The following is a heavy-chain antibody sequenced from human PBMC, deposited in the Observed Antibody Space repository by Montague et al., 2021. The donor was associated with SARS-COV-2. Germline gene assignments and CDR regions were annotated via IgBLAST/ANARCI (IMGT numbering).Heavy chain of an antibody. J-gene: IGHJ4*02. V-gene: IGHV3-33*06. CDR1: GFTFSHSA. CDR2: IWHDGTKK. D-gene: IGHD6-25*01. CDR3: AKSKAAAGMASAFDV. Sequence: SLRLSCAASGFTFSHSAMHWDRQAPGKGLEWVAVIWHDGTKKFHANSVKGRFIISRDNSQNLLHLQMNSVRGDDTALYYCAKSKAAAGMASAFDVWGQGTLVTVSS.